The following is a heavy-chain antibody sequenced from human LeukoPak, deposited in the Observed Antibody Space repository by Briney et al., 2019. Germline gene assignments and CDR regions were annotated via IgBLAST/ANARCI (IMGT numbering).Heavy chain of an antibody. J-gene: IGHJ4*02. CDR1: GGSISSGGYY. CDR3: ARGACSGGSCYEFDY. CDR2: IYYSGST. D-gene: IGHD2-15*01. V-gene: IGHV4-31*03. Sequence: SETLSLTCTVSGGSISSGGYYWSWIRQHPGKGLEWIGYIYYSGSTYYNPSLKSRVTISADTSKNQFSLKLSSVTAADTAVYYCARGACSGGSCYEFDYWGQGTLVTVSS.